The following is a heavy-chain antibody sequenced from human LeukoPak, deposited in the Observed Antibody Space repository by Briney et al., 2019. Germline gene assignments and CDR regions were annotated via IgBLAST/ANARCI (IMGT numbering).Heavy chain of an antibody. J-gene: IGHJ4*02. CDR1: GYTFTDYY. CDR3: ARAGGGSWLSTGLDY. CDR2: SNPNSGGT. D-gene: IGHD3-22*01. Sequence: ASVKVSCKASGYTFTDYYIHWVRQAPGQGLEWMGRSNPNSGGTNHAQKFQGRVTMTTDTSISTAYMELSRLRSEDTAVYYCARAGGGSWLSTGLDYWGQGTLVTVSS. V-gene: IGHV1-2*06.